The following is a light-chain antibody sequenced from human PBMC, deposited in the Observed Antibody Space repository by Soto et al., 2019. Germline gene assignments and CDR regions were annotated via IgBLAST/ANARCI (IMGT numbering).Light chain of an antibody. CDR3: TSYTISTAGV. V-gene: IGLV2-14*01. CDR1: SSDVGRYNY. Sequence: QSALTQPASVSGSPGQSITISCTGTSSDVGRYNYVSWYQQRPGQAPKLMIYEVSHRPSGVSNRFSGSKSGYTASLTISGLQADDEADYYCTSYTISTAGVFGGGTKLTVL. CDR2: EVS. J-gene: IGLJ3*02.